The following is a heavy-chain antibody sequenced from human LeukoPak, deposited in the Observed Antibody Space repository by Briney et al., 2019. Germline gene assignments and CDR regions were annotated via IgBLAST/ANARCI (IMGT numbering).Heavy chain of an antibody. D-gene: IGHD2-21*02. J-gene: IGHJ5*02. V-gene: IGHV3-74*01. CDR1: GFTFSTYW. Sequence: SGGSLRLSCAVSGFTFSTYWMHWVRQAPGKGPVWVSRISSDGTRTSYVDSVRGRFTISRDNAKNTLFLQMNSLRVEDTAVYYCARSPNCDGDCSWGQGTLVTVPS. CDR3: ARSPNCDGDCS. CDR2: ISSDGTRT.